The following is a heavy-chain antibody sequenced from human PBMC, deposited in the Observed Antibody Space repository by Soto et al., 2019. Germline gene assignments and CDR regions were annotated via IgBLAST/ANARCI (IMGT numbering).Heavy chain of an antibody. CDR3: ARPGEGVLFYYALDV. CDR1: GFTLSSYS. V-gene: IGHV3-48*02. CDR2: ISSGSDTI. D-gene: IGHD3-16*01. Sequence: EVQLVESGGGLVQPGGSLRLSCVASGFTLSSYSMNWVRQAPGKGLEWISYISSGSDTIYYADSVKGRFTVSRDNAKNSLYLQMNSLRDEDTAVCYCARPGEGVLFYYALDVWGQGTTVTVSS. J-gene: IGHJ6*02.